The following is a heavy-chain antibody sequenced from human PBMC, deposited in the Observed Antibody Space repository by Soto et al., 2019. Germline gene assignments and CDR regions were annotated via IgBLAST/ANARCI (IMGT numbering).Heavy chain of an antibody. V-gene: IGHV3-23*01. D-gene: IGHD4-4*01. CDR3: AKEAVTNYYYYYYMDV. Sequence: PGGSLRLSCAASGFTFSSYAMSWVRQAPGKGLEWVSAISGSGGSTYYADSVKGRFAISRDNSKNTLYLQMNSLRAEDTAVYYCAKEAVTNYYYYYYMDVWGKGTTVTVSS. J-gene: IGHJ6*03. CDR1: GFTFSSYA. CDR2: ISGSGGST.